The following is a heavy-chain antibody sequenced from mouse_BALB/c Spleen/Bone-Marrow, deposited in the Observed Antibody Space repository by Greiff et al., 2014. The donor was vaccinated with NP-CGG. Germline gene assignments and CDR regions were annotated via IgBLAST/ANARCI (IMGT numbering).Heavy chain of an antibody. D-gene: IGHD2-10*02. J-gene: IGHJ4*01. CDR3: ARSGERYGAMDY. CDR2: ISDGGSYT. CDR1: GFTFSDYY. Sequence: DVNVVESGGGLVKPGGSLKLSCAASGFTFSDYYMCWVRQTPEKRLEWVATISDGGSYTYYPDSVKGRFTISRDNAKNSLYLQMSSLKAEDTAMYYCARSGERYGAMDYWGQGTSVTVSS. V-gene: IGHV5-4*02.